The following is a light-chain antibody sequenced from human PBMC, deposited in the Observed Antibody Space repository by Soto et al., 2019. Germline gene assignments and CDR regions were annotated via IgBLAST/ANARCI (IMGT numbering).Light chain of an antibody. Sequence: DIVLTQSPGTLSLSPGERVTLSCRASHSFSTKYLAWYQQKPGLPPRLLIYGASSRATGIPDRFSGSGSGTDFTLTSSRLEPEDFAVYYCQQYDSPWTFGQGTKVEF. CDR1: HSFSTKY. J-gene: IGKJ1*01. CDR2: GAS. CDR3: QQYDSPWT. V-gene: IGKV3-20*01.